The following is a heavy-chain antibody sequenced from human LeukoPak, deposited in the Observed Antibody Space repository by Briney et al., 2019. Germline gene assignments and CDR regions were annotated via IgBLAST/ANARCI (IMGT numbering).Heavy chain of an antibody. J-gene: IGHJ5*01. CDR1: GGSFSGYY. CDR2: INHSGST. CDR3: ARGRRLRFDS. Sequence: SETLSLTCAVYGGSFSGYYWSWIRQPPGKGLEWIGEINHSGSTNYNPSLKSRVTISVDTSKNQFSLKLSSVTAAGTAVYYCARGRRLRFDSWGQGTLVTVSS. V-gene: IGHV4-34*01. D-gene: IGHD5-24*01.